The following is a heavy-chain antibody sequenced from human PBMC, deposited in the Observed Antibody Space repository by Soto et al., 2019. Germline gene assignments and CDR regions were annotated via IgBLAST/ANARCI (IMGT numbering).Heavy chain of an antibody. V-gene: IGHV1-3*01. Sequence: QVQLVQSGAEVKKPGASVKVSCKASGYTFTNYAMHWVRQAPGQRPEWMGWINAGNGNTKFSQRFQGRVTITRDTSANIAYMELSSLTSEATAVYYCARAGFCSTTSCSEAFDIWGQGTMVTVSS. CDR1: GYTFTNYA. CDR3: ARAGFCSTTSCSEAFDI. D-gene: IGHD2-2*01. J-gene: IGHJ3*02. CDR2: INAGNGNT.